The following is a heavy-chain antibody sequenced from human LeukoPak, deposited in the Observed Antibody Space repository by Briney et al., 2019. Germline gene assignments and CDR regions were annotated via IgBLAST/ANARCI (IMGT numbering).Heavy chain of an antibody. V-gene: IGHV3-30*03. CDR3: ARAGGHSGYDFAY. Sequence: GRSLRLSCAASGFTFSSYGMHWVRQAPGKGLEWVAVISYDGSNKYYADSVKGRFTISRDNSKNTLYLQMNSPRAEDTAVYYCARAGGHSGYDFAYWGRGTLVTVSS. CDR1: GFTFSSYG. J-gene: IGHJ4*02. D-gene: IGHD5-12*01. CDR2: ISYDGSNK.